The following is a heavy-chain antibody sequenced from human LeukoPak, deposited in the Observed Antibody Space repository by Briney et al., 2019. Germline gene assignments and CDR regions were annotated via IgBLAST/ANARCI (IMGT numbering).Heavy chain of an antibody. D-gene: IGHD2-15*01. CDR3: ARESLGGDIWFDS. CDR2: ISTYNGNT. Sequence: ASVKVSCKASGYTFSSHGISWVRRAPGQGLEWMGWISTYNGNTNYAQKFKDRVAVTTDAATSTVYMELRSLTSDDTAVYFSARESLGGDIWFDSWGQGTLVTVSS. J-gene: IGHJ5*01. CDR1: GYTFSSHG. V-gene: IGHV1-18*01.